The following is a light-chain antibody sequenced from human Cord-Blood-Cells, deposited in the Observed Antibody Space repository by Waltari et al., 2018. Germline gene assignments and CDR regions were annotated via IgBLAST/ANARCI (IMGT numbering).Light chain of an antibody. CDR3: CSYAGSSTVV. CDR1: SRDVGSYNL. CDR2: EVS. V-gene: IGLV2-23*02. Sequence: QSALTQPASVSGSPGQSITLSCTGTSRDVGSYNLVSWYQQHPGKAPKLMIYEVSKRPSGVSNRFSGSKSGNTASLTISGLQAEDEADYYCCSYAGSSTVVFGGGTKLTVL. J-gene: IGLJ2*01.